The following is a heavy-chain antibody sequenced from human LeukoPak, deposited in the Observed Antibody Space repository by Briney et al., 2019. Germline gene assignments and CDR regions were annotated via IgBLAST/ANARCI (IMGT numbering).Heavy chain of an antibody. Sequence: SETLSLTCTVSGGSISSSSYYWGWIRQPPGKGLEWIGSIYYSGSTYYNPSLKSRVTISVDTSKNQFSLKLSSVTAADTAVYYCARGGWLNDAFDIWGQGTMVTVSS. CDR2: IYYSGST. J-gene: IGHJ3*02. D-gene: IGHD3-10*01. CDR1: GGSISSSSYY. V-gene: IGHV4-39*07. CDR3: ARGGWLNDAFDI.